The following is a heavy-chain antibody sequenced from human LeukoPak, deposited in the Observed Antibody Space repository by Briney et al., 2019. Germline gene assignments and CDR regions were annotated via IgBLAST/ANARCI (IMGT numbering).Heavy chain of an antibody. D-gene: IGHD6-6*01. CDR3: AKVTWESRPPDCNS. CDR1: GFMFSDYG. J-gene: IGHJ4*02. Sequence: GGSLRLSCAASGFMFSDYGMHWVRQAPGKGLEWVSAIRGSGDTALYADSVKGRFTISRDNFKNIVYLEMNSLRAEDTATYYCAKVTWESRPPDCNSWGPGTLVTVSS. V-gene: IGHV3-23*01. CDR2: IRGSGDTA.